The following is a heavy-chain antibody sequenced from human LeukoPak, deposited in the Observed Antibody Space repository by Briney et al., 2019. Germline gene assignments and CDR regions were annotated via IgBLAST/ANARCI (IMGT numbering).Heavy chain of an antibody. Sequence: GGSLRLSCAASGFTFSSYWMSWVRQAPGKGRGGGAKIKKDGSEKYYVDSVKGRFTISRDNAKNSLYLQMNSLRAEDTAVYYCARLAYYGSGSYYISAFDYWGQGTLVTVSS. CDR1: GFTFSSYW. J-gene: IGHJ4*02. CDR3: ARLAYYGSGSYYISAFDY. D-gene: IGHD3-10*01. V-gene: IGHV3-7*01. CDR2: IKKDGSEK.